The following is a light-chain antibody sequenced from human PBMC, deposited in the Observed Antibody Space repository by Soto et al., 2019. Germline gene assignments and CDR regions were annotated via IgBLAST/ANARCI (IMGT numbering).Light chain of an antibody. CDR1: QSVSSN. CDR3: QHYNNWPLT. J-gene: IGKJ4*01. V-gene: IGKV3-15*01. Sequence: EILVTQSPATLSVSPGERATLSCRASQSVSSNLAWYQQKPGQAPRLLIYGASTRATGIPARFSGSGSGTEFTLTISSLQSEDFAVYYCQHYNNWPLTFGGGTKVDIK. CDR2: GAS.